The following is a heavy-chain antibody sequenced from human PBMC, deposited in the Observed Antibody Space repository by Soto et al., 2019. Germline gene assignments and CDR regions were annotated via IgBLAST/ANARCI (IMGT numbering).Heavy chain of an antibody. V-gene: IGHV1-18*04. CDR2: ISAYTGNT. CDR3: ARDLSQGGNSGGSVYFDY. J-gene: IGHJ4*02. CDR1: GYTFSSYG. Sequence: QVQLVQSGAEVKKPGASLKVSCKASGYTFSSYGISWVRQAPGQGLEWMGWISAYTGNTNYAQKLQGRVTMTTDTSTSTAYMELRSLRSDDTAVYYCARDLSQGGNSGGSVYFDYWGQGTLVTVSS. D-gene: IGHD2-21*02.